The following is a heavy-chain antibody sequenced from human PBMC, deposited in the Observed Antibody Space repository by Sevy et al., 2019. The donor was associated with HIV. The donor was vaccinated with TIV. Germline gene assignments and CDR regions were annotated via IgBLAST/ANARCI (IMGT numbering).Heavy chain of an antibody. Sequence: GGSLRLSCAASGFTFSSYGMHWVRQAPGKGLEWVAFIQFDGNKKYSADSIKGGFTISRDNSKNMLYLQMNSLRAEDTAVYYCARDPLISLGADLFDYWGQGTLVTVSS. CDR1: GFTFSSYG. J-gene: IGHJ4*02. D-gene: IGHD7-27*01. V-gene: IGHV3-30*02. CDR3: ARDPLISLGADLFDY. CDR2: IQFDGNKK.